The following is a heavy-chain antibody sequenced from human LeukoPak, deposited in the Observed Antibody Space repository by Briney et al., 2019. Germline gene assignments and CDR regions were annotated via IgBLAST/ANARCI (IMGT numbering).Heavy chain of an antibody. J-gene: IGHJ4*02. D-gene: IGHD2-2*03. CDR2: ISDDGSTK. V-gene: IGHV3-30*03. CDR1: GFTFSFYG. Sequence: PGGSLRLSCAASGFTFSFYGIHWVRQAPGKGLEWVAVISDDGSTKYYSDSVKGRFTVSRDNSKNTLYLQMNSLRAEDTAVYYCALDIVVVPAATRNDYWGQGTLVTVSS. CDR3: ALDIVVVPAATRNDY.